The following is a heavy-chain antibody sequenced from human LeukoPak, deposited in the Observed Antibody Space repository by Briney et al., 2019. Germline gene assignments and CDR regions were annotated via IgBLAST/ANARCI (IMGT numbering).Heavy chain of an antibody. J-gene: IGHJ4*02. CDR1: GFTFSGSA. CDR3: TGQMSYYDILTGYYTLYYFDY. Sequence: GGSLRLSCAASGFTFSGSAMHWFRQASGKGLEWVGRIRSKANSYATAYAASVKGRFTISRDDSKNTAYLQMNSLKTEDTAVYYCTGQMSYYDILTGYYTLYYFDYWGQGTLVTVSS. V-gene: IGHV3-73*01. CDR2: IRSKANSYAT. D-gene: IGHD3-9*01.